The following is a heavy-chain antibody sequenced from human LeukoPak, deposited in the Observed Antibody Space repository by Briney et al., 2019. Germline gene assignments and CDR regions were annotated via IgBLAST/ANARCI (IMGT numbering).Heavy chain of an antibody. J-gene: IGHJ5*02. CDR3: ARRQGYDYVWGSYRNNWFDP. V-gene: IGHV4-34*01. Sequence: SETLSLTCAVYGGSFSGYYWSWIRQPPGKGLEWIGEINHSGSTNYNPSLKSRVTISVDTSKNQFSLKLSSVTAADTAVYYCARRQGYDYVWGSYRNNWFDPWGQGTLVTVSS. CDR2: INHSGST. CDR1: GGSFSGYY. D-gene: IGHD3-16*02.